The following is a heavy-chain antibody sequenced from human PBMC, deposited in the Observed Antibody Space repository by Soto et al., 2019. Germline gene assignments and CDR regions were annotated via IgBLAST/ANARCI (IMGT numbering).Heavy chain of an antibody. CDR1: EGTFNSYA. CDR2: IIPYYNTL. CDR3: ASGASRWYPYCYDS. J-gene: IGHJ4*02. V-gene: IGHV1-69*01. Sequence: QAQVVQSGAEVRKPGSSVKLSCKASEGTFNSYAIAWVRQAPGQGLEWMGGIIPYYNTLNYAQKFQDRVTTTADDSTNTVYTGLSSLRSDDTAVYFCASGASRWYPYCYDSWAQGTLVTVSS. D-gene: IGHD6-13*01.